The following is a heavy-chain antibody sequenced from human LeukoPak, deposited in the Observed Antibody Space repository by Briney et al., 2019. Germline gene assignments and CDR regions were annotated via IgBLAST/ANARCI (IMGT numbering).Heavy chain of an antibody. D-gene: IGHD3-10*01. CDR2: IYYSGRT. Sequence: SETLSLTCTVSGGSISSYYWSWIRQPPGKGLEWIGYIYYSGRTNYNPSLKSRVTISVDTSKNQLSLKLSSVTAADTAVYYCARGQKQLLWFGELHWFDPWGQGTLVTVSS. J-gene: IGHJ5*02. CDR1: GGSISSYY. CDR3: ARGQKQLLWFGELHWFDP. V-gene: IGHV4-59*12.